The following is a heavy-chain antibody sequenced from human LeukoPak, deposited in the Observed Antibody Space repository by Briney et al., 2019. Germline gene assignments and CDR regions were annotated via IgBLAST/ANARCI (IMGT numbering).Heavy chain of an antibody. CDR2: IYYSGST. D-gene: IGHD3-10*01. Sequence: SETLSLTCTVSGGSISSCYWSWIRQPPGKGLEWIGYIYYSGSTNYNPSLKSRVTISVDTSKNQFSLKLSSVTAADTAVYYCARSLYGSGSYRLYYYYGMDVWGQGTTVTVSS. J-gene: IGHJ6*02. CDR3: ARSLYGSGSYRLYYYYGMDV. CDR1: GGSISSCY. V-gene: IGHV4-59*01.